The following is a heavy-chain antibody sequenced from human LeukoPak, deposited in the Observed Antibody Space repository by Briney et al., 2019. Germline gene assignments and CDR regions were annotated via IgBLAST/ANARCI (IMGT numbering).Heavy chain of an antibody. CDR1: GYTFTSYD. CDR2: MNPNSGNT. CDR3: ARSRYCSGGSCYSHYYGMDV. J-gene: IGHJ6*02. V-gene: IGHV1-8*01. Sequence: ASVKVSCKASGYTFTSYDINWVRQATGQGLEWMGWMNPNSGNTGYAQKFQGRVTMTRNTSISTAYMELSSLRSEDTAVYYCARSRYCSGGSCYSHYYGMDVWGQGTTVTVSS. D-gene: IGHD2-15*01.